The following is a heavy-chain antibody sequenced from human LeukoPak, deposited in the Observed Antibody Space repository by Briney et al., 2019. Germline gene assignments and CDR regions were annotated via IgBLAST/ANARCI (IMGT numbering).Heavy chain of an antibody. CDR1: GYTFTGYY. CDR3: AREGPGATRPFDY. D-gene: IGHD1-26*01. Sequence: SVKVSCKASGYTFTGYYMHWVRQAPGQGLEWMGRIIPILGIANYAQKFQGRVTITADKSTSTAYMELSSLRSEDTAVYYCAREGPGATRPFDYWGQGTLVTVSS. CDR2: IIPILGIA. V-gene: IGHV1-69*04. J-gene: IGHJ4*02.